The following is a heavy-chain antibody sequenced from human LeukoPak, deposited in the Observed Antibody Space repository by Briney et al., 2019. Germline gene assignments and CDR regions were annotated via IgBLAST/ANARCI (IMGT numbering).Heavy chain of an antibody. CDR2: ISGYNGNT. V-gene: IGHV1-18*01. CDR3: ARGRGGESTMVNDY. D-gene: IGHD3-16*01. J-gene: IGHJ4*02. Sequence: ASVNVSCKASGYTFTIYGISWVRQAPGQGLEWMGWISGYNGNTNYAQKFQGRVTMTTDTSTSTAYMELRSLRSDDTAVYYCARGRGGESTMVNDYWGQGTLVTVSS. CDR1: GYTFTIYG.